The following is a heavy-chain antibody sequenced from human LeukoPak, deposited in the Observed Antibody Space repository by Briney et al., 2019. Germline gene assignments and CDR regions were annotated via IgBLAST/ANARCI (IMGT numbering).Heavy chain of an antibody. Sequence: SETLSLTCTVSGGSISSGGYYWSWIRQHPGKGLEWIGYIYYSGSTYYNPSLKSRVTMSVDTSKNQFSLKLSSVTAADTAVYYCARLTVTEYNWFDPWGQGTLVTVSS. CDR1: GGSISSGGYY. D-gene: IGHD4-17*01. J-gene: IGHJ5*02. CDR2: IYYSGST. CDR3: ARLTVTEYNWFDP. V-gene: IGHV4-31*03.